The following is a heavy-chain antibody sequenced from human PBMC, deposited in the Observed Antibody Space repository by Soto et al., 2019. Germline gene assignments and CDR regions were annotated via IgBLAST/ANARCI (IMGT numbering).Heavy chain of an antibody. J-gene: IGHJ5*02. CDR1: GGSISSYY. CDR3: AISQGLYDSSGYYLGWFDP. D-gene: IGHD3-22*01. Sequence: SETLSLTCTVSGGSISSYYWSWIRQPPGKGLEWIGYIYYSGSTNYNPSLRSRVTISVDTSKKQFSLKLSSVTAADTAVYYCAISQGLYDSSGYYLGWFDPWGQGTLVTVSS. V-gene: IGHV4-59*08. CDR2: IYYSGST.